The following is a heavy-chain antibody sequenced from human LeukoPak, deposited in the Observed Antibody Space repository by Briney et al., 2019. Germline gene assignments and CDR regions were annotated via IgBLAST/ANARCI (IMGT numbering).Heavy chain of an antibody. CDR3: AREYYDILTGYYLLDY. CDR1: GVSISSYY. V-gene: IGHV4-59*01. Sequence: SETLSLTCTVSGVSISSYYWSWIRQPPGKGLEWIGYIYYSGSTNYNPSLKSRVTISVDTSKNQFSLKLSSVTAADTAVYYCAREYYDILTGYYLLDYWGQGTLVTVSS. CDR2: IYYSGST. D-gene: IGHD3-9*01. J-gene: IGHJ4*02.